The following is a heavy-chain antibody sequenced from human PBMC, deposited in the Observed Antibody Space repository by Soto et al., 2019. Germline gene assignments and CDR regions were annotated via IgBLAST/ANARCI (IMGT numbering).Heavy chain of an antibody. CDR2: IWYDGSNT. Sequence: QVQLVESGGGVVQPGRSLRLSCAASGFTFSSYGMYWVRQAPGKGLEWVAGIWYDGSNTYSEESVKGRFTISRDNSKNTLYLQMISRRCEDTSVFYCARDEGVTGYWGEGALV. D-gene: IGHD3-10*01. J-gene: IGHJ4*02. CDR3: ARDEGVTGY. CDR1: GFTFSSYG. V-gene: IGHV3-33*01.